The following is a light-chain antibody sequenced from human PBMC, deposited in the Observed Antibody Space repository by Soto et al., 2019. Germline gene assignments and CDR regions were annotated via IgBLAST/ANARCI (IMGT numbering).Light chain of an antibody. CDR1: SSDVGGYNY. CDR3: SSYRRGSTYV. V-gene: IGLV2-14*01. J-gene: IGLJ1*01. Sequence: QSVLTQPASVSGSPGQSITVSCTGTSSDVGGYNYVSWYQQHPGKAPRLMIYDVTNRPSGVSNRFSGSKSGNTASLTISGLQAEDEADYYCSSYRRGSTYVFGTGPKVTGL. CDR2: DVT.